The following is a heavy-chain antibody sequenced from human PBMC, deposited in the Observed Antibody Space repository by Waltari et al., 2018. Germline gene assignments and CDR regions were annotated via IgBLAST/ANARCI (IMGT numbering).Heavy chain of an antibody. CDR2: IKSKTDDGTT. V-gene: IGHV3-15*01. J-gene: IGHJ4*02. CDR1: GFSFSNAW. Sequence: EVQLVESGGGLVKPGSTLRLSCAASGFSFSNAWMSWVRKAPGKGLEWVGRIKSKTDDGTTDYAAPVKGRFTISRDDSKNTLYLHMNSLKTEDTAVYYCTTLSLGYWGQGTLVTVSS. CDR3: TTLSLGY.